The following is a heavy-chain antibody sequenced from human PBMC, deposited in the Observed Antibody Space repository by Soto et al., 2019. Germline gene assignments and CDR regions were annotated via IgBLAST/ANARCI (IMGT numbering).Heavy chain of an antibody. Sequence: SETMSLTCGVYGGSLRTYYWIWVRHPPGKGLEWIGEVYHSVESTYNPSLQSRITIALATSNSQFSLKLTSVTDADTAIYFCARAERDPRSLFDTWGQGTQVTVA. CDR2: VYHSVES. CDR1: GGSLRTYY. J-gene: IGHJ5*02. D-gene: IGHD6-25*01. V-gene: IGHV4-34*10. CDR3: ARAERDPRSLFDT.